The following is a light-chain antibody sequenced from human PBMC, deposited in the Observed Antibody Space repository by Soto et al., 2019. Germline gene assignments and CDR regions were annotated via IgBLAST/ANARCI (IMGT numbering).Light chain of an antibody. V-gene: IGLV3-21*04. CDR3: QVWDSSSDHHVV. CDR2: YDS. CDR1: NIGSQS. Sequence: SYELTQSPSVSVAPGKTARVTCGGTNIGSQSVHWYQQKPGQAPVLVIYYDSDRPSGIPERFSGSKSGNTATLTISWVEAGDEADYYCQVWDSSSDHHVVFGGGTKLTVL. J-gene: IGLJ2*01.